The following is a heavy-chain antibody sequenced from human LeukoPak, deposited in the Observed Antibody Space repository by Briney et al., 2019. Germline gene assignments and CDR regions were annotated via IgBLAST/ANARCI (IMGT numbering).Heavy chain of an antibody. CDR3: ARGYCSGGSCYFFAY. J-gene: IGHJ4*02. CDR2: INPNRGGT. V-gene: IGHV1-2*02. CDR1: GYTFTGYY. Sequence: ASVKVSCKASGYTFTGYYMHWVRQAPGQGLEWMGWINPNRGGTNYAQKFQGRVTMTRDTSISTAYMELSRLRSDDTAVYYCARGYCSGGSCYFFAYWGQGTLVTVSS. D-gene: IGHD2-15*01.